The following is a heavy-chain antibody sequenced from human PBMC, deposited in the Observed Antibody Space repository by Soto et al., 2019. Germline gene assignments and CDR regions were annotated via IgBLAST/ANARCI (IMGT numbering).Heavy chain of an antibody. Sequence: QVQLVQSGVEVKKPGSSVKVSCKASGGTFSSYAISWVRQAPGQGLEWMGGIIPIFGTANYAQKFQGRVTITADESTSTAYMELSSLRSEDTAVYYCARGTSNYDYGWGSYRPAPYYGMDVWGQGTTVTVSS. CDR2: IIPIFGTA. CDR3: ARGTSNYDYGWGSYRPAPYYGMDV. J-gene: IGHJ6*02. D-gene: IGHD3-16*02. CDR1: GGTFSSYA. V-gene: IGHV1-69*01.